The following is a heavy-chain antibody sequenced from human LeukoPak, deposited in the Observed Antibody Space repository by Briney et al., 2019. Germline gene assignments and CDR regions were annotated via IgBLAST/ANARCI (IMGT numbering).Heavy chain of an antibody. V-gene: IGHV1-69*13. CDR2: IIPIFGTA. CDR3: ARESLLWFGESGEYYFDY. Sequence: ASVKVSCKASGYTFTSYGISWVRQAPGQGLEWMGGIIPIFGTANYAQKFQGRVTITADESTSTAYMELSSLRSEDTAVYYCARESLLWFGESGEYYFDYWGQGTLVTVSS. CDR1: GYTFTSYG. J-gene: IGHJ4*02. D-gene: IGHD3-10*01.